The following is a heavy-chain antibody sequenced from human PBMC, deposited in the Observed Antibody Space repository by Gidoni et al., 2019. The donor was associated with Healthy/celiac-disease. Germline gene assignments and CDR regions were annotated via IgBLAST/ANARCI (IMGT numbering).Heavy chain of an antibody. CDR1: GGSISSYY. Sequence: QVQLQESGPGLVKPSETRSLTCTVAGGSISSYYWSWIRQPPGKGLEWIGYISYSGSTNYNPSLKSRVTISVDTSKHQFSLKLSSVTAADTAVYYCARKRVTSGPGFDYWGQGTLVTVSS. J-gene: IGHJ4*02. CDR3: ARKRVTSGPGFDY. D-gene: IGHD2-21*02. CDR2: ISYSGST. V-gene: IGHV4-59*01.